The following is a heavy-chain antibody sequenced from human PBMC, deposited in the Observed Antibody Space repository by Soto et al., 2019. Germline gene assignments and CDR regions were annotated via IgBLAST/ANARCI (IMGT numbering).Heavy chain of an antibody. V-gene: IGHV3-23*01. J-gene: IGHJ4*02. CDR3: AKDRKGSITATGRAFDS. CDR1: GFTFNNYA. D-gene: IGHD6-13*01. Sequence: EVQLLESGGGLVQPGGSLRLSCAASGFTFNNYAMSWVRQAPGKGLEWVSGISGSGGNTYYADSVEGRFTISRDNSKNALYLQINGLRAEDTAVYHCAKDRKGSITATGRAFDSWGQGTLVTVSS. CDR2: ISGSGGNT.